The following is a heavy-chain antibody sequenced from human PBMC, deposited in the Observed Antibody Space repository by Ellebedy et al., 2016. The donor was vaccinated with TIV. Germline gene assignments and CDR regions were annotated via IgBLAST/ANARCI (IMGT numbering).Heavy chain of an antibody. CDR3: ARKAAAGTAGFDY. CDR1: GFTFSQYY. J-gene: IGHJ4*02. Sequence: GESLKISCTASGFTFSQYYMTWIRQAPGKGLECISYLSGGGSTVYDADSVKGRFTISRDNSKKKLYLQMNSLRAEDTAVYYCARKAAAGTAGFDYWGQGTLVTVSS. D-gene: IGHD6-13*01. V-gene: IGHV3-11*04. CDR2: LSGGGSTV.